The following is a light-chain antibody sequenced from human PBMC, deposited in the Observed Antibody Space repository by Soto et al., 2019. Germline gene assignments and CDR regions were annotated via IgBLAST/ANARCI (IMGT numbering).Light chain of an antibody. V-gene: IGKV3-15*01. CDR1: QSVSSSY. J-gene: IGKJ1*01. CDR2: AAS. CDR3: QQYNGWPWT. Sequence: EIVMTHSPGTLSLPPGERATLSCSASQSVSSSYLAWYQQKPGQAPRLLIYAASTRATGIPARFSGSGSGTEFTLTITGLQSEDFAVYYCQQYNGWPWTFGLGTKVDIK.